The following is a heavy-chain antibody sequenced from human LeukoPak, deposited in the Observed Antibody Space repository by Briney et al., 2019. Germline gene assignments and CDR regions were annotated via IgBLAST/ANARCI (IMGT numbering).Heavy chain of an antibody. J-gene: IGHJ4*02. D-gene: IGHD3-10*01. Sequence: PGWSLRLSCAASGFIFNTHSMNWVRQAPGKGLEWVSAISRSSSSIKYADSVKGRFTISRDDAKSSVYLEMNSLRADDTAVYYCAKVGTGNQYGSGDFDLWGQGSLVTLSS. CDR3: AKVGTGNQYGSGDFDL. V-gene: IGHV3-21*06. CDR2: ISRSSSSI. CDR1: GFIFNTHS.